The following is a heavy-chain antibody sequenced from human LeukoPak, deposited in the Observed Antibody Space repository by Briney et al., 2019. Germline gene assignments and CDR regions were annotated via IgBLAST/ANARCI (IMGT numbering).Heavy chain of an antibody. V-gene: IGHV4-34*01. CDR2: INHSGST. Sequence: SETLSLTCAVYGGSFSGYYWSWIRQPPGKGLEWIGEINHSGSTNYNPSLKSRVTISVDTSKNQFSLKLSSVTAADTAVYYCARGPKWTPSGMDVWGQGTTVTVS. CDR1: GGSFSGYY. CDR3: ARGPKWTPSGMDV. D-gene: IGHD1-26*01. J-gene: IGHJ6*02.